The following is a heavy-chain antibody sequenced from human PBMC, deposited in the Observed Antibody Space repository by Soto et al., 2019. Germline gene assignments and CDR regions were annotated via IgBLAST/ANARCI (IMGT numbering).Heavy chain of an antibody. J-gene: IGHJ4*02. CDR2: INLRSGGT. D-gene: IGHD1-20*01. CDR3: ARARANNWNNLFDF. CDR1: GYTFSDYY. Sequence: ASVKVSCKTAGYTFSDYYMHWMRQAPGQGLEWLGWINLRSGGTTYRQNFRGRVTMTWDTSITTAFMELSRLMSDDTAVYYCARARANNWNNLFDFWGQGTLVTVSS. V-gene: IGHV1-2*02.